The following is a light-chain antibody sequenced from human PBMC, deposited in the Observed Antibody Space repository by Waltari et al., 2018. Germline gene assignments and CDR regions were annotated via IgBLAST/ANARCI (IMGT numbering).Light chain of an antibody. Sequence: QAALPQPASVSGAPGQSITIPRTGTSSDVGGYNYVSWYQQHPGKAPKLMIYEVSNRPSGVSNRFAGSKSGNTASLTISGLQAEDEADYYCSSYTSSSTQVFGTGTKVTVL. CDR3: SSYTSSSTQV. J-gene: IGLJ1*01. CDR2: EVS. V-gene: IGLV2-14*01. CDR1: SSDVGGYNY.